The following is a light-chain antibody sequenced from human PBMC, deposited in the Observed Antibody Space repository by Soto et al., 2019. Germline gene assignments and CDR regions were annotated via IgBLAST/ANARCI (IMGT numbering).Light chain of an antibody. V-gene: IGKV3-20*01. J-gene: IGKJ2*01. CDR1: QSVSANF. CDR3: QQYGSSSYT. CDR2: AAS. Sequence: VMTQYPNSLHVTPGEPASISCRFSQSVSANFVAWYQQKPGQPPRLFIFAASGRAAGIPDRFSGSGSGTDFTLTISCLEPEDFAVYFCQQYGSSSYTFAQGTKVDIK.